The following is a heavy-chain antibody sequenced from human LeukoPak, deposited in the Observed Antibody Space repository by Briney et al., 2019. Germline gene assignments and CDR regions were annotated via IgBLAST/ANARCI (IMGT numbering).Heavy chain of an antibody. J-gene: IGHJ4*02. CDR2: ISGYSSNT. D-gene: IGHD2-15*01. V-gene: IGHV1-18*01. Sequence: ASVKVSCKAYGYTFMSHGISWVRQAPGQGLEWMGWISGYSSNTNYAQRLQGRVTMTTDTSTTTAYMELRSLRPDDTAVYYCAREKDAFCSDWGQGTLVTVSS. CDR1: GYTFMSHG. CDR3: AREKDAFCSD.